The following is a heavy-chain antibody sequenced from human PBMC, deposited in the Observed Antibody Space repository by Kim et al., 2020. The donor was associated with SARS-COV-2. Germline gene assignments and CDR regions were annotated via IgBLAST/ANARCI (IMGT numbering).Heavy chain of an antibody. D-gene: IGHD6-19*01. Sequence: GGSLRLSCAASGFTFSSYGMHWVRQAPGKGLEWVAVISYDGSNKYYADSVKGRFTISRDNSKNTLYLQMNSLRAEDTAVYYCARGRGVQWLPLKFPSTWFDPWGQGTLVTVSS. J-gene: IGHJ5*02. V-gene: IGHV3-33*05. CDR1: GFTFSSYG. CDR3: ARGRGVQWLPLKFPSTWFDP. CDR2: ISYDGSNK.